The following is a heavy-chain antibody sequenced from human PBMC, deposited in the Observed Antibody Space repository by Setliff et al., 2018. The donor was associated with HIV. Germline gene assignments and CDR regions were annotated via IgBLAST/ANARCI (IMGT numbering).Heavy chain of an antibody. CDR3: ARDGRNVDRDIDY. Sequence: LRLSCAASGFTFSSYAMHWVRQAPGKGLEWVAVISYDGRHADYADSVKGRFTISRDNSKNTLYLQLDSLSADDTAVYYCARDGRNVDRDIDYWGQGTLVTVSS. V-gene: IGHV3-30*04. D-gene: IGHD1-26*01. CDR2: ISYDGRHA. CDR1: GFTFSSYA. J-gene: IGHJ4*02.